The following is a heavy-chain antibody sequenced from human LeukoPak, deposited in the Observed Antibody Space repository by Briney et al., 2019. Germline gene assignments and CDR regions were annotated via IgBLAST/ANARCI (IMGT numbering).Heavy chain of an antibody. D-gene: IGHD5-18*01. CDR3: ARDNRRDTAMFSFDY. CDR1: GFTFSSYE. Sequence: GGSLRLSCAASGFTFSSYEMNWVRQAPGKGLEWVSYISSSGSTIYYADSVKGRFTISRDNAKNSLYLQMNSLRAEDTAVYYCARDNRRDTAMFSFDYWGQGTLVTVSS. V-gene: IGHV3-48*03. J-gene: IGHJ4*02. CDR2: ISSSGSTI.